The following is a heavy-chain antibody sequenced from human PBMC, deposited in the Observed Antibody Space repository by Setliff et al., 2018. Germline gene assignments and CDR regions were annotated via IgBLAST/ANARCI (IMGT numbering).Heavy chain of an antibody. V-gene: IGHV1-69*13. CDR3: AREGYNYGYLFDI. Sequence: GASVKVSCKASGDTFSSYGISWVRQAPGQGLEWMGGTIPMFGPANYAQKFQGRVTITADESTSTAYMELSSLRSEDTAMYYCAREGYNYGYLFDIWGQGTMVTVSS. CDR1: GDTFSSYG. CDR2: TIPMFGPA. J-gene: IGHJ3*02. D-gene: IGHD5-18*01.